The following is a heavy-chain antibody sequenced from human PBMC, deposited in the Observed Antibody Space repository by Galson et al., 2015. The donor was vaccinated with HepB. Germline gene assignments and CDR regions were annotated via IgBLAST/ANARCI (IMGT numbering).Heavy chain of an antibody. Sequence: SCKASGYTFTSYDINWVRQATGQGLEWMGWMNPNSGNTGYAQKFQGRVTMTRNTSISTAYMELTSLRSEDTAVYYCARSKTYYYYYYGMDVWGQGTTVTVSS. CDR1: GYTFTSYD. CDR2: MNPNSGNT. CDR3: ARSKTYYYYYYGMDV. J-gene: IGHJ6*02. V-gene: IGHV1-8*01.